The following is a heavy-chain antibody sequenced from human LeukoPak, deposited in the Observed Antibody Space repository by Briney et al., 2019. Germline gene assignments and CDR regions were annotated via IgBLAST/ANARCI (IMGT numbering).Heavy chain of an antibody. CDR3: AREREMAHYFDY. CDR2: ISSNGGST. V-gene: IGHV3-64*01. J-gene: IGHJ4*02. Sequence: AEGSLRLSCAASGFTFSSYAMHWVRQAPGKGLEYVSAISSNGGSTYYANSVKGRFTISRDNSKNTLYLQMGSLRAEDMAVYYCAREREMAHYFDYWGQGTLVTVSS. CDR1: GFTFSSYA. D-gene: IGHD5-24*01.